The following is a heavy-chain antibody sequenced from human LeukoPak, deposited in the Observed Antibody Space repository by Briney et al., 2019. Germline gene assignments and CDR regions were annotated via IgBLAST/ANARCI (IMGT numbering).Heavy chain of an antibody. D-gene: IGHD5-18*01. CDR3: AREGGYSYGDAPLHFDY. J-gene: IGHJ4*02. Sequence: SETLSLTCTVSGGSNSSGSYYWSWIRQPAGKGLEWIGRIYTSGNTNYNPSLKSRVTISVDTSKNQFSLKLSSVTAADTAVYYCAREGGYSYGDAPLHFDYWGQGTLVTVSS. CDR1: GGSNSSGSYY. V-gene: IGHV4-61*02. CDR2: IYTSGNT.